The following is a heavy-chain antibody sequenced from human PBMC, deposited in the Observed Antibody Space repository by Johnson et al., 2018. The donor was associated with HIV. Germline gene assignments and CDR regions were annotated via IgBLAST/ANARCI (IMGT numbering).Heavy chain of an antibody. CDR1: GFTFSDYY. J-gene: IGHJ3*01. CDR3: ARTYASSSDDAFDL. V-gene: IGHV3-11*04. CDR2: ISSSGTAK. Sequence: QVQLVESGGGLVQPGGSLRLSCAASGFTFSDYYMNWMRQAPGKGLEWLSYISSSGTAKYYADSVKGRFTISRDNAKNSLYLQMNSLRAEDTAVYYCARTYASSSDDAFDLWGQGTMVTVSS. D-gene: IGHD6-6*01.